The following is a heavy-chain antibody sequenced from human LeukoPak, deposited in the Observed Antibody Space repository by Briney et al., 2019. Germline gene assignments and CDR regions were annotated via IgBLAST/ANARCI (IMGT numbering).Heavy chain of an antibody. CDR2: INPSGGST. Sequence: GASVKVSCKASGYTFTSYYMHWVRQAPGQGLEWMGIINPSGGSTSYAQKFQGRVTMTRDPSTSTVYMELSSLRSEDTAVYYCASPGYCSGGSCYSDYWGQGTLVTVSS. D-gene: IGHD2-15*01. CDR1: GYTFTSYY. V-gene: IGHV1-46*03. J-gene: IGHJ4*02. CDR3: ASPGYCSGGSCYSDY.